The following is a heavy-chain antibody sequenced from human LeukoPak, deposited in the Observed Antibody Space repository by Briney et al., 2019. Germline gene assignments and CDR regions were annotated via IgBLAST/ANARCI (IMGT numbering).Heavy chain of an antibody. V-gene: IGHV3-21*01. CDR2: ISSSSSYI. D-gene: IGHD5-12*01. Sequence: GGSLRLSCAASGFTFSSYSMNWVRQAPGKGLEWVSSISSSSSYIYYADSVKGRFTISRDNAKNSLYLQMNSPRAEDTAVYYCATLPGRWLQFSGAGRGNIDYWGQGTLVTVSS. CDR3: ATLPGRWLQFSGAGRGNIDY. CDR1: GFTFSSYS. J-gene: IGHJ4*02.